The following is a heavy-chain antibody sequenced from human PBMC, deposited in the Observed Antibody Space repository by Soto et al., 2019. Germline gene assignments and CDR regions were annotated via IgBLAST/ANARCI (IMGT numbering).Heavy chain of an antibody. CDR1: GFTFRSYA. CDR3: AKDGYSTTSNKPLDY. CDR2: ISVSRGST. D-gene: IGHD2-2*01. J-gene: IGHJ4*02. Sequence: EVQLLESGGGLVQPGGSLSLSCAASGFTFRSYAMCWVRQAPGKGLEWVSSISVSRGSTYYADSVKGRFTIARDNSRNTLSLQINSLRAKDTAVYYCAKDGYSTTSNKPLDYWGQRTLVTVSS. V-gene: IGHV3-23*01.